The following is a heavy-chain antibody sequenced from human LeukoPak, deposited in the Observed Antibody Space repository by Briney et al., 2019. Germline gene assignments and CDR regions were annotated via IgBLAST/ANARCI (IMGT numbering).Heavy chain of an antibody. Sequence: PGGTLRLSCAASGFTFSSYGMSWVRQAPGKGLEWVSAISGSGISTYYADSVKGRFAFSRDNSKNTLYLQMNSLRAEDTAVYYCARDPSTVDYYGSGIDYWGQGTLVTVSS. CDR3: ARDPSTVDYYGSGIDY. CDR2: ISGSGIST. V-gene: IGHV3-23*01. CDR1: GFTFSSYG. D-gene: IGHD3-10*01. J-gene: IGHJ4*02.